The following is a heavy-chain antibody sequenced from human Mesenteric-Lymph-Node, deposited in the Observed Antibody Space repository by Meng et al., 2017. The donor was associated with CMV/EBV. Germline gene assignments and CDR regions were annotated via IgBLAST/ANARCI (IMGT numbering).Heavy chain of an antibody. D-gene: IGHD2-2*01. J-gene: IGHJ6*02. CDR1: GFTFSSYA. CDR3: ARVSPVVPAATTPYYYYGMDV. Sequence: GGSLRLSCAASGFTFSSYAMSWVRQAPGKGLEWVSYISSSSSTIYYADSVKGRFTISRDNAKNSLYLQMNSLRAEDTAVYSCARVSPVVPAATTPYYYYGMDVWGQGTTITVSS. CDR2: ISSSSSTI. V-gene: IGHV3-48*04.